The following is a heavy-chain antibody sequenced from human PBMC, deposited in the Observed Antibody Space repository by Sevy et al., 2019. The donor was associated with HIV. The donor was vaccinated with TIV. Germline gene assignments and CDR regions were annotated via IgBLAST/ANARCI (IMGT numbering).Heavy chain of an antibody. CDR2: IITSAGKV. V-gene: IGHV1-69*13. J-gene: IGHJ4*02. CDR3: SRVYSCGGACYYFDY. CDR1: GGTFRSYI. Sequence: ASVKVSCRTFGGTFRSYIIAWMRQAPGQGLEWMGGIITSAGKVNYAQKFRGRVTITADDYTSTTYMEMSSLRSEDTAIYYCSRVYSCGGACYYFDYWGQGTLVTVSS. D-gene: IGHD2-21*02.